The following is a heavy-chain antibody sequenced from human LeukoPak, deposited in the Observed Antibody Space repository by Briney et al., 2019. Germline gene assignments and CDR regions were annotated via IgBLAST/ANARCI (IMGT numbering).Heavy chain of an antibody. CDR2: IYYSGST. CDR1: GGSISSYY. V-gene: IGHV4-59*12. Sequence: PSETLSLTCTVSGGSISSYYWSWIRQPPGKGLEWIGYIYYSGSTNYNPSLKSRVTISVDTSKNQFSLKLRSVTAADTAVYYCARTPIYYYDNSGYYNWGQGTLVTVSS. D-gene: IGHD3-22*01. J-gene: IGHJ4*02. CDR3: ARTPIYYYDNSGYYN.